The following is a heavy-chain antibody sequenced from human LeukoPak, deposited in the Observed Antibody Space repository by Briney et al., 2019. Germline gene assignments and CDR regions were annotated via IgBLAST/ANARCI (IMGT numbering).Heavy chain of an antibody. V-gene: IGHV4-30-4*01. CDR1: GGSISSGDYY. J-gene: IGHJ3*02. CDR3: AVVPAANDAFDI. Sequence: SETLSLTCTVSGGSISSGDYYWSWIRQPPGKGLEWIGYIYYSGSTYYNPSLKNRVTISVDTSKNQFSLKLSSVTAADTAVYYCAVVPAANDAFDIWGQGTMVTVSS. CDR2: IYYSGST. D-gene: IGHD2-2*01.